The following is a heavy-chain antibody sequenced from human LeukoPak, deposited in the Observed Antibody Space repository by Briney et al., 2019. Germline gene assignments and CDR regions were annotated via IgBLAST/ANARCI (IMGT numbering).Heavy chain of an antibody. D-gene: IGHD3-22*01. V-gene: IGHV1-18*01. Sequence: ASVKVSCKASGYTFTNYGIAWVRQAPGQGLEWMGWISGYQGSTKYAQNFQGRVTMTIDTSTDTAYMDLSSLRSEDTAVYYCATAYDTSGYGPFDMWGQGTMVTVST. CDR1: GYTFTNYG. CDR3: ATAYDTSGYGPFDM. J-gene: IGHJ3*02. CDR2: ISGYQGST.